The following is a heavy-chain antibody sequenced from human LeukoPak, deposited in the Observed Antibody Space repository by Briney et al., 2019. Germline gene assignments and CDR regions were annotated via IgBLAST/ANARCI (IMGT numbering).Heavy chain of an antibody. CDR2: IIPMFGTA. CDR3: ARGIAARSYSSSWYWFDP. CDR1: GGTFSSYA. J-gene: IGHJ5*02. V-gene: IGHV1-69*06. D-gene: IGHD6-13*01. Sequence: GASVKVSCKASGGTFSSYAISWVRQAPGQGLEWMGGIIPMFGTANYAQKFQGRVTITADKSTSTAYMELSSLRSEDAAVYYCARGIAARSYSSSWYWFDPWGQGTLVTVSS.